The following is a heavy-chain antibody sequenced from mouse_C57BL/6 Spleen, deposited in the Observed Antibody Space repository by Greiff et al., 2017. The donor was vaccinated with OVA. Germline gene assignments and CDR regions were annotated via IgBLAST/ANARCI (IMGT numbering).Heavy chain of an antibody. J-gene: IGHJ3*01. Sequence: EVMLVESGGGLVKPGGSLKLSCAASGFTFSDYGMHWVRQAPEKGLEWVAYISSGSSTIYYADTVKGRFTISRDNAKNTLFLQMTSLRSEDTAMYYCARQGFITTVAPWFAYWGQGTLVTVSA. V-gene: IGHV5-17*01. CDR3: ARQGFITTVAPWFAY. D-gene: IGHD1-1*01. CDR1: GFTFSDYG. CDR2: ISSGSSTI.